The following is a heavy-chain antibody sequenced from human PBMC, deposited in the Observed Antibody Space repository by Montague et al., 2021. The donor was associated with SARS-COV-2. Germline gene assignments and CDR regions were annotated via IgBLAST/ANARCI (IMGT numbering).Heavy chain of an antibody. Sequence: SLRLSCAASGFTFSSYDMHWVRQAPGKGLEWVAVISYDGSNKYYADSVKGRFTISRDNSKNTLCLQMNSLRAEDTAVYYCAKDVGLRNFFDYWGQGTLVTVSS. CDR2: ISYDGSNK. CDR3: AKDVGLRNFFDY. CDR1: GFTFSSYD. J-gene: IGHJ4*02. D-gene: IGHD1-26*01. V-gene: IGHV3-30*18.